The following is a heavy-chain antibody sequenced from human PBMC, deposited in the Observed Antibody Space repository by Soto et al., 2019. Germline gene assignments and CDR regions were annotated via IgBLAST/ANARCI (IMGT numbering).Heavy chain of an antibody. CDR3: ARHSKGSGWPSPVGY. V-gene: IGHV5-51*01. J-gene: IGHJ4*02. D-gene: IGHD6-19*01. Sequence: GESLKISCKGSGYSFTSYWIGWVRQMPGKGLEWMGIIYPGDSDTRYSPSFQGQVTISADKSISTAYLQWSSLRASDTAMYYCARHSKGSGWPSPVGYWGQGTLVTVSS. CDR2: IYPGDSDT. CDR1: GYSFTSYW.